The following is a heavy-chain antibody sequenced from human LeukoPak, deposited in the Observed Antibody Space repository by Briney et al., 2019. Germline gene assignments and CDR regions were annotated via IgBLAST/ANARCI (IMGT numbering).Heavy chain of an antibody. CDR1: GGPLSSYS. V-gene: IGHV4-34*01. Sequence: PSETLSLTCAVLGGPLSSYSWSWIRQPPGKGLEWIGEINHSGTNYSPSLKSRVTMSVDTSKKQFSLELTSVTAADTAVYYRARAADFVGVLAATGGFDPWGQGTLVTVSS. CDR3: ARAADFVGVLAATGGFDP. CDR2: INHSGT. D-gene: IGHD2-2*01. J-gene: IGHJ5*02.